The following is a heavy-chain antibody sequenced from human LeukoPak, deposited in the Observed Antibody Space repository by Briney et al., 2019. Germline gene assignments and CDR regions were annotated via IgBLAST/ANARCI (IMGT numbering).Heavy chain of an antibody. CDR1: GFTFSSYG. D-gene: IGHD3-22*01. V-gene: IGHV3-30*18. CDR2: IPYDGSNK. Sequence: GRSLRLSCAASGFTFSSYGMRWVRQAPGKGLEWVAVIPYDGSNKYYADSVKGRFTISRDNSKNTLYLEMNSLRAEDTAVYYCAKDHPYYYDSSAFDYWGQGTLVTVSS. J-gene: IGHJ4*02. CDR3: AKDHPYYYDSSAFDY.